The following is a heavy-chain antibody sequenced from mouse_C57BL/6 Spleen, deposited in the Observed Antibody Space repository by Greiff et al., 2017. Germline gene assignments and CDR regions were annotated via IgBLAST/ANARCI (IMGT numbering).Heavy chain of an antibody. J-gene: IGHJ2*01. CDR2: IFPGSGST. Sequence: VQLQPSGPELVKPGASVKISCKASGYTFTDYYINWVKQRPGQGLEWIGWIFPGSGSTYYNEKFKGKATLTVDKSSSTAYMLLSSLTSEDSAVYFCARSGGYGSSHYFDYWGQGTTLTVSS. CDR1: GYTFTDYY. D-gene: IGHD1-1*01. V-gene: IGHV1-75*01. CDR3: ARSGGYGSSHYFDY.